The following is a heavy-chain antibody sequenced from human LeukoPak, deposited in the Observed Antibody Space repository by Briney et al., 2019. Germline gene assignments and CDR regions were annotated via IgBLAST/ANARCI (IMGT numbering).Heavy chain of an antibody. V-gene: IGHV3-21*01. CDR2: ISSSSSYI. D-gene: IGHD6-19*01. CDR1: GFTFSSYS. Sequence: PGGSLRLSCAASGFTFSSYSMNWVRQAPGKGLEWVSSISSSSSYIYYADSVKGRFTISRDNAKNSLYVQMNSLRAEDTAVYYCARDPNRQWLVTDDYWGQGTLVTVSS. J-gene: IGHJ4*02. CDR3: ARDPNRQWLVTDDY.